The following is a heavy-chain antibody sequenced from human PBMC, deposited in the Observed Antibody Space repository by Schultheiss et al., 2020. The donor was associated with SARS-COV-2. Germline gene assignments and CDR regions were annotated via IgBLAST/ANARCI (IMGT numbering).Heavy chain of an antibody. D-gene: IGHD3-10*01. CDR3: ARGSGSRYGMDV. CDR2: IYYSGSN. CDR1: GGSISSGDYY. V-gene: IGHV4-39*07. J-gene: IGHJ6*02. Sequence: SETLSLTCTVSGGSISSGDYYWSWIRQPPGKGLEWIGSIYYSGSNYYNPSLKSRVTISVDRSKNQFSLKLSSVTAADTAVYYCARGSGSRYGMDVWGQGTTVTVSS.